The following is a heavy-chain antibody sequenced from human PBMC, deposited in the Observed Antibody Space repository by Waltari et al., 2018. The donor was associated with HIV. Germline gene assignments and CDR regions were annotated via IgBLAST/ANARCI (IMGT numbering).Heavy chain of an antibody. J-gene: IGHJ4*02. CDR1: GLTFSSYA. V-gene: IGHV3-23*01. Sequence: LLESGGNLVQPGGSLTLSCAASGLTFSSYAMTWVRQAPGKGLEWVSGISGSGGDTLFADSVKGRFTISRDASTVYLSMNRLMAEDTAVYYCAKVGLSGRWLLRRPFYFDYWGQGILVTVSS. D-gene: IGHD3-10*01. CDR2: ISGSGGDT. CDR3: AKVGLSGRWLLRRPFYFDY.